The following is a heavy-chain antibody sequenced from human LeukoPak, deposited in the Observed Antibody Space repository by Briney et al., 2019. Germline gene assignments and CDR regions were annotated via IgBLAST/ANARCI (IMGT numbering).Heavy chain of an antibody. CDR1: GFTVSSKY. J-gene: IGHJ4*02. D-gene: IGHD1-1*01. Sequence: TGRSLRLSCAASGFTVSSKYMSWVRQAPGKGLEWVSIIYSDGSTYYADSVKGRFTISRDNSKNTLYLQMNSLRAEDTAVYYCARGSNGDYPDYWGQGTLVTVSS. V-gene: IGHV3-53*01. CDR3: ARGSNGDYPDY. CDR2: IYSDGST.